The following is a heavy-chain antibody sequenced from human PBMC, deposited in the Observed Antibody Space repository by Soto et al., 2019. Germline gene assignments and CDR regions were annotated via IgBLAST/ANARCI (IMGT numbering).Heavy chain of an antibody. CDR1: GGSITSSY. V-gene: IGHV4-59*01. CDR2: IYDTGISGYTPST. CDR3: ARGEDAFFYYGSDV. Sequence: SETLSLTCTGSGGSITSSYWSWIRRPPGKGLEWIAYIYDTGISGYTPSTSYNPSLKSRVTMSVDTPKSQFSLKLTSVTAADTAVYYCARGEDAFFYYGSDVWGQGLTVTVSS. J-gene: IGHJ6*02.